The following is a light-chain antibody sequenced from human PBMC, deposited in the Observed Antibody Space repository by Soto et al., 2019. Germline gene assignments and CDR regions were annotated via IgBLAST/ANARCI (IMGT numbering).Light chain of an antibody. CDR1: QSVSNNY. V-gene: IGKV3-20*01. CDR2: GSS. J-gene: IGKJ2*01. CDR3: QQYGRPPPYT. Sequence: EVVLTQSPGTLSLSPGERATLSCRASQSVSNNYLAWYQQKPGQGPRLLIFGSSDRATGIPDRFSGSGSGTDFTLTISRLEPEDFAVYYCQQYGRPPPYTFGQGTKLE.